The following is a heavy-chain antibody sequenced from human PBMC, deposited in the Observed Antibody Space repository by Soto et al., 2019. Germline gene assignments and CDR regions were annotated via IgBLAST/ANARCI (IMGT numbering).Heavy chain of an antibody. CDR3: VSFLCDYGDPGQFSY. Sequence: CVAVIWYDGSNKYYADSGKGLFTISRDNSKNTLYLQMNSLRAEDTDVYYCVSFLCDYGDPGQFSYCGQGTLVPVS. CDR2: IWYDGSNK. V-gene: IGHV3-33*01. J-gene: IGHJ4*02. D-gene: IGHD4-17*01.